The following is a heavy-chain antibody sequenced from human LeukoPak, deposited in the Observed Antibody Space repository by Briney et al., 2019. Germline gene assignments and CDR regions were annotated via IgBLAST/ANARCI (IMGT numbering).Heavy chain of an antibody. CDR1: GLTFSGSA. D-gene: IGHD2-15*01. Sequence: PGGSLRLSCAASGLTFSGSAMSCVRQAPGKGLEWVSLISGRGNSTYYADSVKGRFTISRDNSKNTLYLQMNSLRAEDTAVYYCAKVLVLVSANRYYFDYWGQGTLVTVSS. CDR3: AKVLVLVSANRYYFDY. J-gene: IGHJ4*02. CDR2: ISGRGNST. V-gene: IGHV3-23*01.